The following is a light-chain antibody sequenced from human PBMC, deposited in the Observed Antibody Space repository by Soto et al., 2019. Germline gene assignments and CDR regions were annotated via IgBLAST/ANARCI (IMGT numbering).Light chain of an antibody. J-gene: IGLJ2*01. CDR2: DVS. V-gene: IGLV2-14*01. CDR1: SSDVGGYNY. CDR3: SSYTSSSIRV. Sequence: QSVLTQPASVSGSPGQSITISCTGTSSDVGGYNYVSWYQQHPGKAPKLMIYDVSNRPSGVSNRFSGSKSGNTASLTISGLQAEDDADYYCSSYTSSSIRVFGGGTKLTVL.